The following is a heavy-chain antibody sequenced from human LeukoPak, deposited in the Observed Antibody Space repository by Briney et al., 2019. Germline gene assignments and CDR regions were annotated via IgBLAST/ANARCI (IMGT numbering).Heavy chain of an antibody. CDR1: GFTVSSNY. J-gene: IGHJ3*01. CDR2: IYSGGST. CDR3: ARDQYYYDSRGCPV. D-gene: IGHD3-22*01. V-gene: IGHV3-53*01. Sequence: GGSLRLSCAASGFTVSSNYMSWVRQAPGKGLEWVSVIYSGGSTYYADSVKGRFTISRDNYKNTLYLQLNSLRAEDTAVYYCARDQYYYDSRGCPVWGQETMVTVSS.